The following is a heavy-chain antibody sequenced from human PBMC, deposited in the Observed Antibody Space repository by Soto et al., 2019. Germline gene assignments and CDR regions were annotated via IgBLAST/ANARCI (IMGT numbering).Heavy chain of an antibody. V-gene: IGHV3-30*18. CDR3: AKVIAAADCSSTSCSNGFDM. D-gene: IGHD2-2*01. J-gene: IGHJ3*02. Sequence: QVQLVESGGGVVHPGRSLRLSCAASGFTFSTYGMHWVRQAPGKGLELVALTSYEGSNKFYAESVKGRFTISRDNSKNTLYLQMNSLSAEDTAVYYCAKVIAAADCSSTSCSNGFDMCGQGTMVTVSS. CDR1: GFTFSTYG. CDR2: TSYEGSNK.